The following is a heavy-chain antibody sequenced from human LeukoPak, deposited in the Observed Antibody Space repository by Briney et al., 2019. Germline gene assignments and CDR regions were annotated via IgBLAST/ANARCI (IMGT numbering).Heavy chain of an antibody. CDR3: ARRGSRKFNWFDP. D-gene: IGHD2-15*01. CDR1: GGSISSGGYY. Sequence: PSQTLSLTCTVSGGSISSGGYYWSWIRQHPGKGLEWIGYIYYSGSTYYNPSLKSRVTISVDTPKNQFSLKLSSVTAADTAVYYCARRGSRKFNWFDPWGQGTLVTVSS. J-gene: IGHJ5*02. CDR2: IYYSGST. V-gene: IGHV4-31*03.